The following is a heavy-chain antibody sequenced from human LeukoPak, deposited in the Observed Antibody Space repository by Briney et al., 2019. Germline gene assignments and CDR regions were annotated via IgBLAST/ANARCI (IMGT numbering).Heavy chain of an antibody. CDR1: GGSFSGYY. Sequence: SETLSLTCAVYGGSFSGYYWSWIRQPPGKGLEWIGEINHSGSTNYNPSLKSRVTISVDTSKNLFSLKLSSVTAADTAVYYCARKKHLDYWGQGTLVTVSS. J-gene: IGHJ4*02. CDR3: ARKKHLDY. CDR2: INHSGST. V-gene: IGHV4-34*01.